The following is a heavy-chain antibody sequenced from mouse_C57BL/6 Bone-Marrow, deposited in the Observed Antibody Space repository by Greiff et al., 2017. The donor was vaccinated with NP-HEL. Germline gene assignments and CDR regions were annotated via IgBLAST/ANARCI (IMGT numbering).Heavy chain of an antibody. V-gene: IGHV14-2*01. CDR2: IDPEDGET. J-gene: IGHJ1*03. D-gene: IGHD1-1*01. Sequence: EVQLVESGAELVKPGASVKLSCTASGFNIKDYYMHWVKQRTEQGLEWIGRIDPEDGETKYAPKFHVKATITADTSSNTAYLQLSSLTSEDTAVYYCASYGSSYHWYFDVWGTGTTVTVSS. CDR1: GFNIKDYY. CDR3: ASYGSSYHWYFDV.